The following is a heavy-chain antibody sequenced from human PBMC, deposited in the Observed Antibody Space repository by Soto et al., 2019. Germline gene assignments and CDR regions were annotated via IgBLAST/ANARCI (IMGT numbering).Heavy chain of an antibody. CDR1: GGTFSSYA. J-gene: IGHJ5*02. D-gene: IGHD3-3*01. Sequence: QVQLVQSGAEVKKPGSSVKVSCKASGGTFSSYAISWVRQAPGQGLESMGGIIPIFGTANYAQKFQGRVTITADESTSTAYMELSSLRSEDTAVYYCAIGNKARYYDFWSGYYSSDWFDPWGQGTLVTVSS. CDR3: AIGNKARYYDFWSGYYSSDWFDP. V-gene: IGHV1-69*01. CDR2: IIPIFGTA.